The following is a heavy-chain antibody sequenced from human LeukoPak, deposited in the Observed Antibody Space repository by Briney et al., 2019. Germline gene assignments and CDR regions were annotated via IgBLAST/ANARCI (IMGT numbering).Heavy chain of an antibody. CDR1: GGSFSGYY. CDR2: INHSGST. J-gene: IGHJ6*04. Sequence: SETLSLTCAVYGGSFSGYYWSWIRQPPGKGLEWIGEINHSGSTNYNPSLKSRVTVSVDTSKNQFSLKLSSVTAADTAVYYCARGQRVGYCSSTSCPRGGYYYYYGMDVWGKGTTVTVSS. D-gene: IGHD2-2*03. V-gene: IGHV4-34*01. CDR3: ARGQRVGYCSSTSCPRGGYYYYYGMDV.